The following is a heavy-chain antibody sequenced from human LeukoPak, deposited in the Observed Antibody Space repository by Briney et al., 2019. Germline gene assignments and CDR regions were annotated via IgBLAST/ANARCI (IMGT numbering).Heavy chain of an antibody. V-gene: IGHV1-18*01. J-gene: IGHJ3*02. Sequence: ASVKVSCKASGYTFTSYGISWVRQAPGQGLEWMGWISAYNGNTNYAQKLQGRVTMTTDTSTSTAYMELRSLRSDDTAVYYCAREKNYDYVWGSYRCYALDIWGQGTMVTVSS. CDR2: ISAYNGNT. CDR3: AREKNYDYVWGSYRCYALDI. D-gene: IGHD3-16*02. CDR1: GYTFTSYG.